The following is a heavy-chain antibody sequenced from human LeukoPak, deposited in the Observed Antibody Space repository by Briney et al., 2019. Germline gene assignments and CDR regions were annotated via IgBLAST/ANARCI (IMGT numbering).Heavy chain of an antibody. J-gene: IGHJ3*02. Sequence: SVKVSCKASGGTFSSYAISWVRQAPGQGLEWMGGIIPIFGTANYAQKFQGRVTVTADESTSTAYMELSSLRSEDTAVYYCATQDEERPVTSYDAFDIWGQGTMVTVSS. CDR1: GGTFSSYA. CDR2: IIPIFGTA. CDR3: ATQDEERPVTSYDAFDI. D-gene: IGHD1-1*01. V-gene: IGHV1-69*01.